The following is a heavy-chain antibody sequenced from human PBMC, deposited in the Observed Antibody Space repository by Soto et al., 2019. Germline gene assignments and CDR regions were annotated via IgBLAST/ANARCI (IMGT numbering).Heavy chain of an antibody. V-gene: IGHV1-69*01. J-gene: IGHJ4*02. CDR3: ARGPRIAAAVDY. CDR2: IIPIFGTA. Sequence: QVQLVQSGAEVKKPGSSVKVSCKASGGTFSSYAINWVRQAPGQGLEWMGGIIPIFGTANYAQKFQGRVTITADESTNTAYMELSSLRSEDTAIYYCARGPRIAAAVDYWGLGTLVTVSS. D-gene: IGHD6-13*01. CDR1: GGTFSSYA.